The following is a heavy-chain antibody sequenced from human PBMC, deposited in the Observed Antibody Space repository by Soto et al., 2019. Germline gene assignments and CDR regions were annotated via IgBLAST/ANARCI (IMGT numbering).Heavy chain of an antibody. CDR1: GFTFSNYN. Sequence: DVQLGESGGGRVKPGGSLRLSCTASGFTFSNYNMNWVRQSPGKGLEWVSSISSGSTYIQYADSMKGRFTISKDNANNSLFLQMHSLRAEDSAVYYCVRDIVVVPPGHFDLWGQGTLVTVSS. D-gene: IGHD2-2*01. CDR2: ISSGSTYI. CDR3: VRDIVVVPPGHFDL. V-gene: IGHV3-21*01. J-gene: IGHJ4*02.